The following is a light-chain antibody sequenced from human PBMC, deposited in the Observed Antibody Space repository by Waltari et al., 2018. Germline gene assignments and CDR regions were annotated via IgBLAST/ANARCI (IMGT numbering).Light chain of an antibody. Sequence: QSALTQPPSASGSPGQSVTISCTVTSSDVGGYHYVSWYQQHPGKAPKLIIFEVNKRPSRVPDRFSGSKSGNTASLTVSGLQPEDEADYYCSSYAGSGGVFGTGTKVTVL. V-gene: IGLV2-8*01. J-gene: IGLJ1*01. CDR2: EVN. CDR3: SSYAGSGGV. CDR1: SSDVGGYHY.